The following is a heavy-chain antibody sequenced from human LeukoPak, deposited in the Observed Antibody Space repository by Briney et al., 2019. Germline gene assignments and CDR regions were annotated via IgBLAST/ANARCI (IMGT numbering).Heavy chain of an antibody. CDR3: ARLYSRVGPFDY. V-gene: IGHV3-11*06. CDR1: GFTFRDYY. J-gene: IGHJ4*02. D-gene: IGHD5-18*01. CDR2: ISSSSPYI. Sequence: GGSLRLSCEASGFTFRDYYMIWIRQAPGKGLEWVASISSSSPYIYYTDSVKGRLTISRDNAKNSLYLQMNSLRAEDTAVYYCARLYSRVGPFDYWGQGTLVTVSS.